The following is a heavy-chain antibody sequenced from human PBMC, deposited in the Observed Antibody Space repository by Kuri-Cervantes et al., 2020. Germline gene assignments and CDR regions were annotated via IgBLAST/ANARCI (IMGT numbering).Heavy chain of an antibody. D-gene: IGHD2-15*01. V-gene: IGHV3-74*01. CDR1: GFTFSSYW. CDR3: ANDPSGGNAGGEYYMDV. J-gene: IGHJ6*03. CDR2: INSDGSST. Sequence: GESLKISCAASGFTFSSYWMHWVRQAPGKGLVWVSRINSDGSSTSYADSVKGRFTISRDNAKNTLYLQMNSLRAEDTAVYYCANDPSGGNAGGEYYMDVWGKGTTVTVSS.